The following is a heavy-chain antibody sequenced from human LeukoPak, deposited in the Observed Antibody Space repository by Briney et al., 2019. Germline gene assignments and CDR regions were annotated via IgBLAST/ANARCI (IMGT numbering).Heavy chain of an antibody. V-gene: IGHV4-4*07. Sequence: PSETLSLTCTVSGGSISSYYWSWIRQPAGKGLEWIGRIYTSGSTNYNPSLKSRVTMSVDTSKNQFSLKLSSVTAADTAVYYCASGWTDPLIVATAYYYYYMDVWGKGTTVTVSS. J-gene: IGHJ6*03. CDR1: GGSISSYY. CDR3: ASGWTDPLIVATAYYYYYMDV. D-gene: IGHD5-12*01. CDR2: IYTSGST.